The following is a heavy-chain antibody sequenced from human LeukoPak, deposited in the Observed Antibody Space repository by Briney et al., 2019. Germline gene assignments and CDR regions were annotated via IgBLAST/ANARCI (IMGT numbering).Heavy chain of an antibody. Sequence: GSLRLSCAASGFTFSSYAMSWVRQAPGKGLEWVSAISGSGGSTYYADSVKGRFTISRDNSKNTLYLRMNSLRAEDTAVYYCATSYVPATADFDYWGQGTLVTVSS. J-gene: IGHJ4*02. V-gene: IGHV3-23*01. CDR3: ATSYVPATADFDY. CDR2: ISGSGGST. D-gene: IGHD2-21*02. CDR1: GFTFSSYA.